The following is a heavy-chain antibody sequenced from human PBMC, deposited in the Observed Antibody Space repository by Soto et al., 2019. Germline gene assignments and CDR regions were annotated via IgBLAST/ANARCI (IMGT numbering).Heavy chain of an antibody. Sequence: QVHLVQSGAEVKKPGASVKVSCQGSGYAFTTYGITWVRQAPGQGLEWMGWISAHNGNTNYAQKLQGRVTVTRDTSTSTAYMELRSLRYDDRAVYHCARGRYGDYWGQGALVTVSS. V-gene: IGHV1-18*01. D-gene: IGHD1-1*01. CDR3: ARGRYGDY. CDR2: ISAHNGNT. J-gene: IGHJ4*02. CDR1: GYAFTTYG.